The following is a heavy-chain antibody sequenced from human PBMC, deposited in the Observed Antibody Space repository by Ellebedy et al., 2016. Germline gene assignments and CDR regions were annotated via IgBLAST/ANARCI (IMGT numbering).Heavy chain of an antibody. D-gene: IGHD6-19*01. J-gene: IGHJ3*01. CDR3: AKWNGGWYAFEV. Sequence: SETLSLTCNVSGGSVSNDYWNWIRRPPGKGLEWIGYVFHTGTTNYNPSLKSRVTMSVDTSKSQFSLRLTSVTAADTAVYYCAKWNGGWYAFEVWGQGTMVTVSS. V-gene: IGHV4-59*02. CDR2: VFHTGTT. CDR1: GGSVSNDY.